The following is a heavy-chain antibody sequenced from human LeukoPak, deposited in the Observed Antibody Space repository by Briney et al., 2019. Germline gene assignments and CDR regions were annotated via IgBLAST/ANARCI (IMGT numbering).Heavy chain of an antibody. J-gene: IGHJ4*02. D-gene: IGHD5-12*01. CDR1: GFTVSSNY. CDR3: AKMLATIGFGHYFDY. Sequence: PGGSLRLSCAASGFTVSSNYMSWVRQAPGKGLEWVSVIYSGGSTYYADSVKGRFTISRDNSKNTLYLQMNSLRAEDTAVYYCAKMLATIGFGHYFDYWGQGTLVTVSS. CDR2: IYSGGST. V-gene: IGHV3-53*05.